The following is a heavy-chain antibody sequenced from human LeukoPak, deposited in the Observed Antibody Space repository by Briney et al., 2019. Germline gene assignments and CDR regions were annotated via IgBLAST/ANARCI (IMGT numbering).Heavy chain of an antibody. CDR1: GGTFSSYA. D-gene: IGHD3-22*01. J-gene: IGHJ4*02. CDR2: IIPILGIA. V-gene: IGHV1-69*04. Sequence: SVKVSCKASGGTFSSYAISWVRQAPGQGLEWMGRIIPILGIANYAQKFQGRVTITADKSTSTAYMELSSLRSEDTAVYYCMYYYDSSPLAPFDYWGQGTLVTVSS. CDR3: MYYYDSSPLAPFDY.